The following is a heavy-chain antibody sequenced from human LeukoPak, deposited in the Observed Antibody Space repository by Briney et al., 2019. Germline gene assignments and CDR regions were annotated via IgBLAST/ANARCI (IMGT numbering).Heavy chain of an antibody. CDR3: AKSNGYGLVDI. CDR2: IYYSDGST. D-gene: IGHD3-10*01. Sequence: SETLSLTCTVSGGSISSYYWSWIRQPPGKGLEWIGYIYYSDGSTNYNPSLKSRVTISPDTSRNQFSLKLNSVTAADTAVYYCAKSNGYGLVDIWGQGTMVTVSS. V-gene: IGHV4-59*12. CDR1: GGSISSYY. J-gene: IGHJ3*02.